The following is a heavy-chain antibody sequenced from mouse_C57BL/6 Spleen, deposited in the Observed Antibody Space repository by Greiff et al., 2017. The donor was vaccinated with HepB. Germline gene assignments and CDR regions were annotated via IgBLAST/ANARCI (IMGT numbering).Heavy chain of an antibody. CDR2: INPSSGYT. D-gene: IGHD4-1*01. CDR3: ARDWEGYFDY. J-gene: IGHJ2*01. CDR1: GYTFTSYT. V-gene: IGHV1-4*01. Sequence: VQLQQSGAELARPGASVKMSCKASGYTFTSYTMHWVKQRPGQGLEWIGYINPSSGYTKYNQKFKDKATLTADKSSSKAYMQLSSLTSEDSAVYYCARDWEGYFDYWGQGTTLTVSS.